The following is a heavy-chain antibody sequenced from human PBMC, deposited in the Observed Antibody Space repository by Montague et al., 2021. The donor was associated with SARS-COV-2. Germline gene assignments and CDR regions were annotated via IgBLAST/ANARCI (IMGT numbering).Heavy chain of an antibody. CDR3: ASAGGFYDIYGGVDV. V-gene: IGHV4-34*01. CDR2: INHSGST. D-gene: IGHD3-16*01. J-gene: IGHJ6*02. CDR1: GGSFSGYD. Sequence: SETLSLTCAVDGGSFSGYDWRWIRQAPGKGLEWNGEINHSGSTNYNPSLKSRVTVSVDTSKNQFSLKLNSVTAADTAVYYCASAGGFYDIYGGVDVWGQGTTVTVSS.